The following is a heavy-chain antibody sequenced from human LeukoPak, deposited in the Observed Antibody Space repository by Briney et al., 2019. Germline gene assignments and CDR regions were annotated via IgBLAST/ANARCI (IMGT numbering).Heavy chain of an antibody. CDR2: INHSGST. D-gene: IGHD3-10*01. CDR1: GGSFSGYY. Sequence: PSETLSLTCAVYGGSFSGYYWSWIRQPPGKGLEWIGEINHSGSTNYNPSLKSRVTISVDTSKNQFSLKLGSVTAADTAVYYCARSLRSGLDIWGQGTMVTVSS. J-gene: IGHJ3*02. V-gene: IGHV4-34*01. CDR3: ARSLRSGLDI.